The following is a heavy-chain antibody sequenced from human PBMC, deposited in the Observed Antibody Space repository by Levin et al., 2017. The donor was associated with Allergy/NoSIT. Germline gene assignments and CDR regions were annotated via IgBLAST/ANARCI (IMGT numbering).Heavy chain of an antibody. CDR3: ARVGVVAAKVDY. CDR1: GGSISSGGYY. CDR2: IYYSGST. V-gene: IGHV4-31*03. J-gene: IGHJ4*02. Sequence: SETLSLTCTVSGGSISSGGYYWSWIRQHPGKGLEWIGYIYYSGSTYYNPSLKSRVTISVDTSKNQFSLKLSSVTAADTAVYYCARVGVVAAKVDYWGQGTLVTVSS. D-gene: IGHD2-15*01.